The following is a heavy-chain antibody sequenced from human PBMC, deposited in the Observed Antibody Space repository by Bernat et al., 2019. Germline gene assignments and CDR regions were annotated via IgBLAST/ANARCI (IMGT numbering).Heavy chain of an antibody. V-gene: IGHV4-39*01. CDR3: ARTSQQLARSARGGFDS. Sequence: QLQLQESGPGLVKPSETLSLTCTVSGGSISSSSYYWGWIRQPPGKGLEWIGSIYYSGSTYYNPSLKSRVTISVDTSKNQFSLKLSSVTAADTAVYYCARTSQQLARSARGGFDSWGQGTLVTVSS. J-gene: IGHJ5*01. D-gene: IGHD6-13*01. CDR1: GGSISSSSYY. CDR2: IYYSGST.